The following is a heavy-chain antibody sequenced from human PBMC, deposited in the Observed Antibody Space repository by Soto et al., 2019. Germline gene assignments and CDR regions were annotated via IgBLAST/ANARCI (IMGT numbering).Heavy chain of an antibody. CDR1: GFSLNNTRMG. D-gene: IGHD3-10*02. CDR2: MFSNDEK. CDR3: ARIRYLCSGIYYFDY. Sequence: QVTLKESGPVLVKPTETLTLTCTVSGFSLNNTRMGVSWFRQPPGKALEWLAHMFSNDEKSYYTSLKSRLTTPKDTSKSPVVLAMTNMDPVDTGTYSCARIRYLCSGIYYFDYWGQGTLVTVSS. V-gene: IGHV2-26*01. J-gene: IGHJ4*02.